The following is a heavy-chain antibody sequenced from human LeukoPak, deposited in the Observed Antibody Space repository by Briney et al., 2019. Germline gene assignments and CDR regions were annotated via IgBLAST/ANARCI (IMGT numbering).Heavy chain of an antibody. J-gene: IGHJ4*02. CDR3: ARAKAYSSSRYYFDY. CDR2: IYPGDSDT. V-gene: IGHV5-51*01. D-gene: IGHD6-13*01. Sequence: GESLKISCEDSGHSFTSYWIGWVRQMPGKGLEWMGIIYPGDSDTRYSPSFQGQVTISADKSISTAYLQWSSLKASDTAMYYCARAKAYSSSRYYFDYWGQGTLVTVSS. CDR1: GHSFTSYW.